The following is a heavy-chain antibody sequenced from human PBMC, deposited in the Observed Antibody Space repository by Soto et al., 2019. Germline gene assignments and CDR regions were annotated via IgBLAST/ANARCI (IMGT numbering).Heavy chain of an antibody. CDR3: ARDPNIVVVPAATYYYYGMDV. V-gene: IGHV3-7*04. Sequence: VQLVESGGGLVQPGGSLRLSCAASGFTFSTYWMSWVRQAPGKGLEWVANIKQDGSEKYYVDSVKGRFTISRDNAKNSLYLQMNSLRAEDTAVYYCARDPNIVVVPAATYYYYGMDVWGQGTTVTVSS. CDR1: GFTFSTYW. D-gene: IGHD2-2*01. J-gene: IGHJ6*02. CDR2: IKQDGSEK.